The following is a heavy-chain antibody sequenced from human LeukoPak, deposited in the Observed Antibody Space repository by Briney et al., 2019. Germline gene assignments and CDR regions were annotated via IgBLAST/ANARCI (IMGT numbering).Heavy chain of an antibody. V-gene: IGHV3-7*01. Sequence: GGSLRLSCAASGLMFRRYWMKWVRQAPGKGLEWVASIKEDGSAKFYVDSVKGGFTISKDDAKNSLYLQMNSLSVEDTAVYYCVRDDGDFWGQGSLVTVSS. J-gene: IGHJ4*02. CDR3: VRDDGDF. CDR2: IKEDGSAK. CDR1: GLMFRRYW.